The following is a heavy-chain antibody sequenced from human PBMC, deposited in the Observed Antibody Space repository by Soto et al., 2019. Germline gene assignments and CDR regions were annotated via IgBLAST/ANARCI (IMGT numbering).Heavy chain of an antibody. CDR1: GGSISSSSYY. D-gene: IGHD1-26*01. CDR3: ARRVYSGSYYYFDY. CDR2: IYYSGST. V-gene: IGHV4-39*01. J-gene: IGHJ4*02. Sequence: QLQLQESGPGLVKPSETLSLTCTVSGGSISSSSYYWGWIRQPPGKGLEWIGSIYYSGSTYYNPSLKSRVTISVDTSKNQFSLKLSSVTAADTAVYYCARRVYSGSYYYFDYWGQGTLVTVSS.